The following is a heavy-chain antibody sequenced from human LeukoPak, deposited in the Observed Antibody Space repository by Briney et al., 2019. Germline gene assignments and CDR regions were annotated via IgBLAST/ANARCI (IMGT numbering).Heavy chain of an antibody. J-gene: IGHJ4*02. CDR2: IYYSGST. CDR3: ARRMVGCFDY. V-gene: IGHV4-59*08. Sequence: SETLSLTCTVSGGSISSYYWSWIRPPPGKGLEWIGYIYYSGSTNYNPSLKSRVTISVDTSKNQFSLKLSSVTAADTAVYYCARRMVGCFDYWGQGTLVTVSS. D-gene: IGHD2-8*01. CDR1: GGSISSYY.